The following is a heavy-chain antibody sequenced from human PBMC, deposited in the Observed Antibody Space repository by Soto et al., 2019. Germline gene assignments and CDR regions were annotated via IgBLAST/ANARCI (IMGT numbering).Heavy chain of an antibody. J-gene: IGHJ4*02. D-gene: IGHD6-6*01. CDR2: IYYSGST. Sequence: QVQLQESGPGLVKPSETLSLTCTVSGGSISSYYWSWIRQPPGKGLEWIGYIYYSGSTNYNPSLKSRVTISVDTSKNQFSLKLSSVTAADTAVYYCARAYSSSSGGVCLDYWGQGTLVTVSS. CDR3: ARAYSSSSGGVCLDY. V-gene: IGHV4-59*08. CDR1: GGSISSYY.